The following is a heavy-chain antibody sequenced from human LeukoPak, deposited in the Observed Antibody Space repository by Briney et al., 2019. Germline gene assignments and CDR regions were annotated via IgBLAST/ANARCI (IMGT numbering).Heavy chain of an antibody. CDR2: IKQDGSEK. D-gene: IGHD3-22*01. V-gene: IGHV3-7*01. CDR1: GFTFSSYW. J-gene: IGHJ4*02. CDR3: ARDSVHGYYDSSGYSTLFDC. Sequence: GGSLRLSCAASGFTFSSYWMSWVRQAPGKGLEWVANIKQDGSEKYYVDSVKGRFTISRDNAKNSLYLQMNSLRAEDTAVYYCARDSVHGYYDSSGYSTLFDCWGQGTLVTVSS.